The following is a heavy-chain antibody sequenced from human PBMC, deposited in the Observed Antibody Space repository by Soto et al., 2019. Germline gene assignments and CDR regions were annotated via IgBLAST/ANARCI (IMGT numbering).Heavy chain of an antibody. J-gene: IGHJ4*02. Sequence: GGSLRLSCAASGFTFSSYAMSWVRQAPGKGLEWVSAISGSGGSTYYADSVKGRFTISRDNSKNTLYLQMNSLRADDTAVYYFSKDQWLRSQFDYCGQGTLVTVSP. CDR3: SKDQWLRSQFDY. CDR1: GFTFSSYA. CDR2: ISGSGGST. D-gene: IGHD5-12*01. V-gene: IGHV3-23*01.